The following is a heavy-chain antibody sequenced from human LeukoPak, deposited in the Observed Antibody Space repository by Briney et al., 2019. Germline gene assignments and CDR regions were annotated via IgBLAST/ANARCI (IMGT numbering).Heavy chain of an antibody. J-gene: IGHJ4*02. D-gene: IGHD1-26*01. V-gene: IGHV3-21*01. CDR3: ARVVEGALHFDY. Sequence: PGRSLRLSCGASGFTFSSYSMNWVRQAPGKGLEWVSSISSSSSYIYYADSVKGRFTISIDNAKNSLYLQMNSLRAEDTAVYYCARVVEGALHFDYWGQGTLVTVSS. CDR2: ISSSSSYI. CDR1: GFTFSSYS.